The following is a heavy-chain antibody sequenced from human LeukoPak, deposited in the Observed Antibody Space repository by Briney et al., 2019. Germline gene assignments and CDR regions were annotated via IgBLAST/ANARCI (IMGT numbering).Heavy chain of an antibody. CDR1: GFTFSSYS. CDR2: ISSSSSYI. J-gene: IGHJ1*01. Sequence: GGSLRLSYAASGFTFSSYSMNWVRQAPGKGLEWVSSISSSSSYIYYADSVQGRFTISRDNAKNSLYLQMNSLRAEDTAVYYRAKDQGSYRAEYFQHWGQGTLVTVSS. V-gene: IGHV3-21*04. CDR3: AKDQGSYRAEYFQH. D-gene: IGHD3-16*02.